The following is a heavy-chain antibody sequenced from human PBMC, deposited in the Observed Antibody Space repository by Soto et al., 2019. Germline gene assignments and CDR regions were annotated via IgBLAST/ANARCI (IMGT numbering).Heavy chain of an antibody. V-gene: IGHV3-33*08. CDR1: GFAFSTYG. D-gene: IGHD3-9*01. CDR3: VGWTGYWGLSDY. Sequence: QVQLVESGGGVIQPGKSLRLSCSASGFAFSTYGMHWVRQAPGKGLEWVAVIWADGSRQFYGDSVKGRFTISRDNSKNTVYLQRNSLRVDDTAVYCGVGWTGYWGLSDYWGQGTLVTVSS. CDR2: IWADGSRQ. J-gene: IGHJ4*02.